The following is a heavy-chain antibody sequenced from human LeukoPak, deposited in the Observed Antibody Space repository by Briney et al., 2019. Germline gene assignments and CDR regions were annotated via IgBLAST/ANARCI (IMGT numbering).Heavy chain of an antibody. J-gene: IGHJ3*02. D-gene: IGHD3-9*01. Sequence: GGSLRLSCAASGLTFSSYSMNWVRQAPGKGLEWVSSISSSSSYIYYADSVKGRFTISRDNAKNSLYLQMNSLRAEDTAVYYCAREMRKPYDILTGYSSDAFDIWGQGTMVAVSS. CDR2: ISSSSSYI. V-gene: IGHV3-21*01. CDR3: AREMRKPYDILTGYSSDAFDI. CDR1: GLTFSSYS.